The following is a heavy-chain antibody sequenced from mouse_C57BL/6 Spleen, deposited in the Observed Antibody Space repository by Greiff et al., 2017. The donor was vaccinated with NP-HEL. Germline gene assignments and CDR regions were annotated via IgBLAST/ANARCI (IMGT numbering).Heavy chain of an antibody. CDR1: GYSFTGYY. CDR2: INPSTGGT. D-gene: IGHD4-1*01. CDR3: ARRREKLGPFAY. Sequence: EVKLVESGPELVKPGASVKISCKASGYSFTGYYMNWVKQSPEKSLEWIGEINPSTGGTTYNQKFKAKATLTVDKSSSTAYMQLKSLTSEDSAVYYCARRREKLGPFAYWGQGTLVTVSA. V-gene: IGHV1-42*01. J-gene: IGHJ3*01.